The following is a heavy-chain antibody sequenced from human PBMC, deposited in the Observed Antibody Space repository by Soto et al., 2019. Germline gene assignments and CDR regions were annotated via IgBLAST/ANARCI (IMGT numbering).Heavy chain of an antibody. D-gene: IGHD5-18*01. J-gene: IGHJ4*02. CDR1: GYRFTAYY. V-gene: IGHV1-2*06. CDR3: ARDGNFAFRGYSFAFDF. CDR2: MNLDTGGT. Sequence: QVQLVQSGAEVKKPGASVRVSCEASGYRFTAYYIHWVRQAPGQGLEGMGRMNLDTGGTTYAQKFQCRVTMTRDTSINTAYMEVSSLKSDDTAIYYCARDGNFAFRGYSFAFDFCGQGTLVTVSS.